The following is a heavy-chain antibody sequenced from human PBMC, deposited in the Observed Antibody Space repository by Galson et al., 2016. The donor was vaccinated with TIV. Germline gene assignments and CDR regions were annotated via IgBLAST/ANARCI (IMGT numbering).Heavy chain of an antibody. Sequence: SLRLSCAASGFTFASYAMTWVRQAPGKGLQWVASISPTGSITYYAASVKGRFTISRDNSKNSLYLEMNSLRADDTAMYFCAKDRFYCSISSCPGPFDDWGQGALVTVSS. V-gene: IGHV3-23*01. CDR3: AKDRFYCSISSCPGPFDD. CDR1: GFTFASYA. CDR2: ISPTGSIT. D-gene: IGHD2-15*01. J-gene: IGHJ4*02.